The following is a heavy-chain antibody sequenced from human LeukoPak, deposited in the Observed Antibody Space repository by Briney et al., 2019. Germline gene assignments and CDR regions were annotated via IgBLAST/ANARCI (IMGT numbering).Heavy chain of an antibody. V-gene: IGHV1-2*02. CDR2: INPNNGGT. CDR1: GYTFTDHY. J-gene: IGHJ4*02. Sequence: ASVKVSCKASGYTFTDHYMHWVRQAPGQGLEWMGWINPNNGGTNFAQKFQGRLTMTRDTSISTAYMELSSLTSDDTAVYYCARGIVGAHQLIAYWGQGTLVTVSS. CDR3: ARGIVGAHQLIAY. D-gene: IGHD1-26*01.